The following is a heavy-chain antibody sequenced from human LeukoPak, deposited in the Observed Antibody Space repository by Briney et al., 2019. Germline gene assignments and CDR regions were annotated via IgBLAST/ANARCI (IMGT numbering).Heavy chain of an antibody. CDR2: IHWSGGRT. CDR1: GFTFDNYG. CDR3: ARIGEEVPNWFDP. Sequence: GGSPRLSCAASGFTFDNYGINWVRQAPGKGLEWVSRIHWSGGRTGYADSVKGRFTISRDNAKNSLYLQMNSLRVEDTALYYCARIGEEVPNWFDPWGQGTLVTVSS. V-gene: IGHV3-20*04. D-gene: IGHD1-1*01. J-gene: IGHJ5*02.